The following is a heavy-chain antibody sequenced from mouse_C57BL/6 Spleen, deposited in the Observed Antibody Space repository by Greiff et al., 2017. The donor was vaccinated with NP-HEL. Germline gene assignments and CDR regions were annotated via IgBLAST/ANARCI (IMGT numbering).Heavy chain of an antibody. CDR3: ARTMGSYFDY. CDR2: ISSGSSTI. V-gene: IGHV5-17*01. CDR1: GFTFSDYG. Sequence: DVKLVESGGGLVKPGGSLKLSCAASGFTFSDYGMHWVRQAPEKGLEWVAYISSGSSTIYYADTVKGRFTISRDNAKNTLFLHMTSLRSEDTAMYYCARTMGSYFDYGGQGTTLTVSS. J-gene: IGHJ2*01. D-gene: IGHD2-14*01.